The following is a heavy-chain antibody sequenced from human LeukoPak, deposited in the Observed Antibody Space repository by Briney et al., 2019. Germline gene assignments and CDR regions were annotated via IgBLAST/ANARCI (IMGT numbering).Heavy chain of an antibody. D-gene: IGHD4-17*01. V-gene: IGHV3-30*02. J-gene: IGHJ4*02. CDR3: AKDSDYGDYTHRGYFDY. Sequence: GGSLRLSCAASGFTFSSYGMHWVRQAPGKGLEWVAFIRYDGSNKYYADSVKGRFTISRDNSKNTLYLQMNSLRAEDTAVYYCAKDSDYGDYTHRGYFDYWGQGTLVTVSS. CDR2: IRYDGSNK. CDR1: GFTFSSYG.